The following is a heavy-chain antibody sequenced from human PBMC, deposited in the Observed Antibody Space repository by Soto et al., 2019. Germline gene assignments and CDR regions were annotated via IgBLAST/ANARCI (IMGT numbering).Heavy chain of an antibody. CDR3: ARDLGVGWSVP. V-gene: IGHV1-18*01. Sequence: QVQLVQSGAEVKKPGASVKVSCKTSGYTFTSYSISWVRQAPGQGLEWMGWINVYNGNTEYAQNLQGRVTMTTDTSTSTACKELGKLITDDTAVYYCARDLGVGWSVPWGERALGTASS. J-gene: IGHJ5*01. D-gene: IGHD3-3*01. CDR1: GYTFTSYS. CDR2: INVYNGNT.